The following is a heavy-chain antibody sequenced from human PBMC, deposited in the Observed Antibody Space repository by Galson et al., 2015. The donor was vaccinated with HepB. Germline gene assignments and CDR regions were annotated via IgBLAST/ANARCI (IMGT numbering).Heavy chain of an antibody. V-gene: IGHV3-30-3*01. CDR2: ISYDGSNK. Sequence: SLRLSCAASGFTFSSYAMHWVRQAPGKGLEWVAVISYDGSNKYYADSVKGRFTISRDNSKNTLYLQMNSLRAEDTAVYYCARDFTPYYDFKRTLLEYYFDFWGQGTLVTVSS. D-gene: IGHD3-3*01. J-gene: IGHJ4*02. CDR1: GFTFSSYA. CDR3: ARDFTPYYDFKRTLLEYYFDF.